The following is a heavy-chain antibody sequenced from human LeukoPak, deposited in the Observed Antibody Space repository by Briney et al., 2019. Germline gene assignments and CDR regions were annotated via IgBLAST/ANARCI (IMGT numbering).Heavy chain of an antibody. J-gene: IGHJ4*02. CDR2: IKQDGSEK. D-gene: IGHD6-19*01. CDR3: AREAVAGNFFDY. CDR1: GFTFSRYW. V-gene: IGHV3-7*01. Sequence: GGSLRLSCAASGFTFSRYWMSWVRQAPGKGLEWVANIKQDGSEKYYVDSVKGQFTISRDNAKNSLYLQMNSLRAEDTAVFYCAREAVAGNFFDYWGQGTLVTVSS.